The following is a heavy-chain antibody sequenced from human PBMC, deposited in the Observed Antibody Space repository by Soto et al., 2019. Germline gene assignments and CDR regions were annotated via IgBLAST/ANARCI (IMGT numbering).Heavy chain of an antibody. Sequence: SETLSLTCTVSGGSISSGDYYWSWIRQPPGKGLEWIGYIYYSGSTYYNPSLKSRVTISVDTSKNQFSLKLSSVTAADTAVYYCARVPRITIFGVVIAHKDGMDVWGQGTTVTVSS. CDR3: ARVPRITIFGVVIAHKDGMDV. CDR2: IYYSGST. D-gene: IGHD3-3*01. J-gene: IGHJ6*02. V-gene: IGHV4-30-4*01. CDR1: GGSISSGDYY.